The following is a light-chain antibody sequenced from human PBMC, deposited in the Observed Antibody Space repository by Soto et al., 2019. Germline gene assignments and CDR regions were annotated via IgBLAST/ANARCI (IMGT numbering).Light chain of an antibody. CDR1: SSNIGTNF. V-gene: IGLV1-51*01. CDR3: GTWDNGLSAWV. CDR2: DNN. Sequence: QSVLTQPPSVSAAPGHEVSISCSGSSSNIGTNFVSWFQQLPGTAPNLLIFDNNRRPSGIPARFSGSKSGTSATLGITGLQTGDEADYYCGTWDNGLSAWVFGGGTKVTVL. J-gene: IGLJ3*02.